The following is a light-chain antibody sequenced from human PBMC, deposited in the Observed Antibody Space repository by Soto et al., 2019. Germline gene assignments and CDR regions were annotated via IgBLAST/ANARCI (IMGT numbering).Light chain of an antibody. CDR3: AAWDGSLNHIL. CDR2: NDN. CDR1: SSNMGSNT. J-gene: IGLJ2*01. V-gene: IGLV1-44*01. Sequence: QSVLTQPRSASGTPGQRVAISSSGSSSNMGSNTVNWYQHLPGTAPKLLIYNDNQRPSGVPDRFFGSKSGTSASLAITGLQSEDEADYYCAAWDGSLNHILFGGGTKLTVL.